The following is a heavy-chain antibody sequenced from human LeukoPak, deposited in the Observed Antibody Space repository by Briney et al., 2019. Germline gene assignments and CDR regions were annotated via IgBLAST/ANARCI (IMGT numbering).Heavy chain of an antibody. J-gene: IGHJ4*02. CDR2: ISSSSGYI. V-gene: IGHV3-21*01. D-gene: IGHD3-9*01. CDR3: AWINYDILTAGGY. Sequence: GGSLRLSCAASGFTFSSYSMNWVRQAPGKGLEWVSSISSSSGYIYYADSVKGRFTISRDNAKNSLYLQMNSLRAEDTAVYYCAWINYDILTAGGYWGQGTLVTVSS. CDR1: GFTFSSYS.